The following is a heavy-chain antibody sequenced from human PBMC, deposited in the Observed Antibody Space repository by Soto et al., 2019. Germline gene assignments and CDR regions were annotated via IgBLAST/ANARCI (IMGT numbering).Heavy chain of an antibody. V-gene: IGHV3-23*01. Sequence: QPGGSLRLSCVVSVFPFGANAMSWVRQAPGKGLEWVSGLSNTCIRTSYADSVKGRFNISRDNSENTLYLQMNSLRVEDTAVYYCATEMGATQGPFDNWGQGTLVTVSS. J-gene: IGHJ4*02. CDR3: ATEMGATQGPFDN. CDR2: LSNTCIRT. CDR1: VFPFGANA. D-gene: IGHD1-26*01.